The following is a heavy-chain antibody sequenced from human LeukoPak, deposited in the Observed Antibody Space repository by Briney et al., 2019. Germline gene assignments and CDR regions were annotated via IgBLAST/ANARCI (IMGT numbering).Heavy chain of an antibody. D-gene: IGHD2-2*01. CDR3: ARDDCSSTSCYFRKAFDI. Sequence: GGSLRLSCAASGFTFSSYEMIWVRQAPGKGLEWVSYISSSGSPVFYADSVKGRFTISRDNAKNSLYLQMDSLRAEDTALYYCARDDCSSTSCYFRKAFDIWGQGTMVTVSS. CDR1: GFTFSSYE. J-gene: IGHJ3*02. CDR2: ISSSGSPV. V-gene: IGHV3-48*03.